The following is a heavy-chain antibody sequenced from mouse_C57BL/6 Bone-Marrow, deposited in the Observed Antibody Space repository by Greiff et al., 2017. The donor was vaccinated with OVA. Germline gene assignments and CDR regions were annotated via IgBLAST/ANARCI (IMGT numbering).Heavy chain of an antibody. CDR2: IDPSASYT. Sequence: VQLQQPGAELVMPGASVKLSCKASGYTFTSYWMHWVKQRPGQGLEWIGEIDPSASYTNYNQKFTGKSTLTVDKSSSTAYMQLSSLKAEDCAVYYCARRWDGVLDDGGKGTTLTVSS. D-gene: IGHD4-1*01. CDR3: ARRWDGVLDD. CDR1: GYTFTSYW. J-gene: IGHJ2*01. V-gene: IGHV1-69*01.